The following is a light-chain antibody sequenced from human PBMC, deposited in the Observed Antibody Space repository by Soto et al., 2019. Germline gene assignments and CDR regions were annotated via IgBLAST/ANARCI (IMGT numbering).Light chain of an antibody. CDR3: QQSFSTPRT. Sequence: DIQMTQSPSSQSASVGDRVTITCRASQSINSYLNWYQQKPGKAPKLLIYAASSLQSGVPSRFSGSGSETDFTITITSLQPDDFATYYCQQSFSTPRTFGQGTRVDI. J-gene: IGKJ1*01. V-gene: IGKV1-39*01. CDR2: AAS. CDR1: QSINSY.